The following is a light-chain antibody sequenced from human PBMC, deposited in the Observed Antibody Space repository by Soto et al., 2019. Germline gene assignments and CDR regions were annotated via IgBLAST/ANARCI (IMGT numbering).Light chain of an antibody. CDR3: MQTLQTPYT. CDR1: QSLLYGAGYMY. V-gene: IGKV2-28*01. J-gene: IGKJ2*01. Sequence: DIVMTQSPLSLPVTPGEPASISCRSSQSLLYGAGYMYVDWYLQKPGQPPQLLIFLGSNRVSGVPDRFSGSVSGTDFTLKISRVETEDVGVYYCMQTLQTPYTFGQGTKLEIK. CDR2: LGS.